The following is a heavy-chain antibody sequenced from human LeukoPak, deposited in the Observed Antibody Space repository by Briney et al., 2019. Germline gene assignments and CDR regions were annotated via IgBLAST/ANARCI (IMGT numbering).Heavy chain of an antibody. V-gene: IGHV1-24*01. Sequence: ASVKVSCKVSGYTLTELSMHWVRRAPGKGLEWMGGFDPEDGETIYAQKFQGRVTMTEDTSTDTAYMELSSLRSEDTAVYYCATGTVGATFGLFDYWGQGTLVTVSS. CDR1: GYTLTELS. J-gene: IGHJ4*02. D-gene: IGHD1-26*01. CDR2: FDPEDGET. CDR3: ATGTVGATFGLFDY.